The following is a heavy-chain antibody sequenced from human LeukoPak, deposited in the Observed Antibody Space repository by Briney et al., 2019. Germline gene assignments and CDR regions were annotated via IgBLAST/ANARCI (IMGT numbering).Heavy chain of an antibody. D-gene: IGHD6-13*01. CDR2: IYTTGTT. V-gene: IGHV4-4*07. CDR1: GGSIRNYY. CDR3: ARGVYIAAAQYGY. J-gene: IGHJ4*02. Sequence: SETLSLTCSVSGGSIRNYYWGWIRQSAGKGLEWIGRIYTTGTTKYNPSLKSRVTMSVDTSQNQFSLKLSSVTAADTAVYYCARGVYIAAAQYGYWGQGTLVTVSS.